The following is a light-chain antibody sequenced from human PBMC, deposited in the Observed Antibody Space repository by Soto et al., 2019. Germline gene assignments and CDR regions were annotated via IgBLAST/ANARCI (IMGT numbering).Light chain of an antibody. CDR2: AAS. J-gene: IGKJ5*01. CDR3: QQLIFYPSIN. CDR1: QSLGSY. Sequence: DIQLTQSPSSLSASVGDRVTISCRASQSLGSYLAWCQQTPGKAPKLLISAASTLQSGVPSRFSGSGSGTKFTLTISSLQPEDVATYYCQQLIFYPSINFGQGTRLEIK. V-gene: IGKV1-9*01.